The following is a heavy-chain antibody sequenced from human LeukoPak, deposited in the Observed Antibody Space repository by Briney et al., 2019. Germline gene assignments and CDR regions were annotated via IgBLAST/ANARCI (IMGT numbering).Heavy chain of an antibody. D-gene: IGHD2-2*01. CDR3: ATGYCSSTSCPLIENWFDP. CDR2: ISAYNGNT. CDR1: GYTFTSYG. Sequence: ASVKVSCKASGYTFTSYGISWVRQAPGQGLEWMGWISAYNGNTNYAQKLQGRVTMTTDTSTSTAYMELISLRSEDTAVYSCATGYCSSTSCPLIENWFDPWGQGTLITVSS. J-gene: IGHJ5*02. V-gene: IGHV1-18*01.